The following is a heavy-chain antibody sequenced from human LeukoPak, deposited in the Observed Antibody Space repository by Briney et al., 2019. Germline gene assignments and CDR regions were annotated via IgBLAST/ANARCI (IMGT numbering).Heavy chain of an antibody. Sequence: GGSLRLSCAASGFTFSSYAMSWVRQAPGKGLEWVSAISGSGGSTYYADSVKGRFTISRDSSKNTLFLHMNTLRAEDTAIYYCAKDRTVGASYWYFGLWGRGTLVTVSS. V-gene: IGHV3-23*01. D-gene: IGHD1-26*01. CDR3: AKDRTVGASYWYFGL. CDR2: ISGSGGST. CDR1: GFTFSSYA. J-gene: IGHJ2*01.